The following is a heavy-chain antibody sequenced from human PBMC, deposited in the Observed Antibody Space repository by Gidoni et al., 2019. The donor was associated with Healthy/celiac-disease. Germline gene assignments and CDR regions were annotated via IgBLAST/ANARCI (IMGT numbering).Heavy chain of an antibody. J-gene: IGHJ3*02. CDR2: IIPIFCTA. CDR1: GGTFSSYA. V-gene: IGHV1-69*06. CDR3: ARGHIRIRGDAFDI. Sequence: QVQLVQSGAEVKKPGSSVKVSCKASGGTFSSYAISWVAQAPGQGLEWMGGIIPIFCTANYAQKLQGRGPITVDKSPGTAYMELSSLRSEDTAVYYCARGHIRIRGDAFDIWGQGTMVTVSS. D-gene: IGHD3-3*01.